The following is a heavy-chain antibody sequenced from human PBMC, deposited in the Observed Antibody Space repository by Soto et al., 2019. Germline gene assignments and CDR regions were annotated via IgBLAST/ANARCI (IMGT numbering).Heavy chain of an antibody. D-gene: IGHD6-6*01. CDR3: ARGLCSSSSDGGFLGGGHNWFDP. CDR1: GGSFSGYY. J-gene: IGHJ5*02. V-gene: IGHV4-34*01. Sequence: PSETLSLTCAVYGGSFSGYYWSWIRQPPGKGLEWIGEINHSGSTNYNPSLKSRVTISVDTSKNQFSLKLSSVTAADTAVYYCARGLCSSSSDGGFLGGGHNWFDPWGQGTLVTVSS. CDR2: INHSGST.